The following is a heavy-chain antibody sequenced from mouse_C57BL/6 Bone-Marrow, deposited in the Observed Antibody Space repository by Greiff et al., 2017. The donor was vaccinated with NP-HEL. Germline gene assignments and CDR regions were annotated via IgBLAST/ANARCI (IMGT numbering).Heavy chain of an antibody. D-gene: IGHD1-1*01. CDR1: GYTFTSYW. V-gene: IGHV1-69*01. Sequence: QVQLQQPGAELVMPGASVKLSCKASGYTFTSYWMHWVKQRPGLGLEWIGEIDPSDSDTNYNQKFKGKSTLTVDKSSSTAYMQLSSLTYEVSAVYDCARSPYCDGTTGSNWYFDVWGTGTTVTVSS. J-gene: IGHJ1*03. CDR3: ARSPYCDGTTGSNWYFDV. CDR2: IDPSDSDT.